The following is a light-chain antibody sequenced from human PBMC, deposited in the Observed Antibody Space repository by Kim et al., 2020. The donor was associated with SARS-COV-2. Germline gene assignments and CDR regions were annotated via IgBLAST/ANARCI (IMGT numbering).Light chain of an antibody. J-gene: IGLJ3*02. CDR1: NLGNKL. CDR3: QAWDSNTAV. CDR2: QND. Sequence: VSPGQTASIACSGDNLGNKLTSWYQQKAGQSPVVVMYQNDKRPSGIPERFSGSNSGNTATLTIRATQAMDEAAYFCQAWDSNTAVFGGGTQLTVL. V-gene: IGLV3-1*01.